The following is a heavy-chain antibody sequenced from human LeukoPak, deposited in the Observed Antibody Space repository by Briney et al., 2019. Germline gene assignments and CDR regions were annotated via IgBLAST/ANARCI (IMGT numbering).Heavy chain of an antibody. J-gene: IGHJ4*02. D-gene: IGHD3-9*01. CDR3: ARDTLKYYDILTGYVGYLGY. Sequence: PGGSLRLSCAASGFTFSSYSMNWVRQAPGKGLEWVSYISSSSSTIYYADSVKGRFTISRDNAKNSLYLQMNSLRAEDTAVYYCARDTLKYYDILTGYVGYLGYWGQGTLVTVSS. CDR1: GFTFSSYS. CDR2: ISSSSSTI. V-gene: IGHV3-48*04.